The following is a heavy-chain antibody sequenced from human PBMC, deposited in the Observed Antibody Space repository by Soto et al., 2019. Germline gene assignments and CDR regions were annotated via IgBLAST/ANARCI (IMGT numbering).Heavy chain of an antibody. CDR3: ARGPDIVVVVATTHFDY. Sequence: ASVKVSCKASGYTFTGYYMHWVRQAPGQGLEWMGWINPKSGGTNYAQKFQGWVTMTRDTSISTAYMELSRLRSDDTAVYYCARGPDIVVVVATTHFDYWGQGTPVTVSS. J-gene: IGHJ4*02. V-gene: IGHV1-2*04. CDR2: INPKSGGT. D-gene: IGHD2-15*01. CDR1: GYTFTGYY.